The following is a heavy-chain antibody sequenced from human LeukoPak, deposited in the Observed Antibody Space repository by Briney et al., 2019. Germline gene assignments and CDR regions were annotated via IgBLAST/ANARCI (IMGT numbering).Heavy chain of an antibody. D-gene: IGHD4-17*01. V-gene: IGHV4-34*01. CDR2: INHSGST. J-gene: IGHJ4*02. Sequence: SETLSLTCAVYGGSFSGYYWSWIRQPPGKGLEWIGEINHSGSTNYNPSLKSRVTISVDTSKNQFSLKLSSVTAADTAVYYCAREMTTVTRIFDYWGQGTLVTVSS. CDR3: AREMTTVTRIFDY. CDR1: GGSFSGYY.